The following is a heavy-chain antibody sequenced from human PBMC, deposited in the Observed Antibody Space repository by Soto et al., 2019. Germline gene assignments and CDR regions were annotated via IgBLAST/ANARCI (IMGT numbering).Heavy chain of an antibody. V-gene: IGHV4-31*03. CDR3: ARGGDTTKVDF. CDR1: GDSISSDGYR. J-gene: IGHJ4*02. Sequence: QVQLQESGPGLVKPSQTLSLTCTVSGDSISSDGYRWSWIRQHPGEGLEWIGFMYNSGSTSYNPSLKSRATISVDTSTNQFSLNLRSVTAADTAVYYCARGGDTTKVDFWGQGTLVTVSS. D-gene: IGHD3-16*01. CDR2: MYNSGST.